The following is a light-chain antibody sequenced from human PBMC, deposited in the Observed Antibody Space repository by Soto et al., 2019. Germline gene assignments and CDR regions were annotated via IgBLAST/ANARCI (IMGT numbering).Light chain of an antibody. CDR2: GAS. J-gene: IGKJ1*01. Sequence: INLTQSPGTLSLSPGERGALPCRASQSVSSNYVAWYQQKPGQAPRLLISGASNRATGTPDRFRGSGSGTDFTLTITRLEPEDFAVYYCHQYGSAPWTFGQGTKVDI. CDR1: QSVSSNY. CDR3: HQYGSAPWT. V-gene: IGKV3-20*01.